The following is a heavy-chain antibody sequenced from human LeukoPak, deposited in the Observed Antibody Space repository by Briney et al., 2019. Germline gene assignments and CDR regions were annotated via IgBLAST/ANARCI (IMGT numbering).Heavy chain of an antibody. CDR2: ISSSSSYI. CDR3: ARDGRIWELFDY. Sequence: GGSLRLSCAASGFTFSSYSMNWVRQAPGKGLEWVSSISSSSSYIYYADSVKGRFTISRDNAKNSLYLQMNSLRAEDTAVYYCARDGRIWELFDYWGQGTLVTVSS. D-gene: IGHD1-26*01. CDR1: GFTFSSYS. J-gene: IGHJ4*02. V-gene: IGHV3-21*04.